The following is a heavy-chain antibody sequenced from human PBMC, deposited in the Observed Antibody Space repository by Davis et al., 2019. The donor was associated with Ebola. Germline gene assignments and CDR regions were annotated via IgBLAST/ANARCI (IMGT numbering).Heavy chain of an antibody. D-gene: IGHD1-1*01. Sequence: GESLKISCAASGFIFRSYVMSWVRQAPGKGLEWVSAISISGVSTYYADSVKGRFTTSRDNSKKTLYLQMYSLRAEDTAVYYCARDFDKVRTWGQGTLVTVSS. CDR2: ISISGVST. CDR1: GFIFRSYV. CDR3: ARDFDKVRT. J-gene: IGHJ4*02. V-gene: IGHV3-23*01.